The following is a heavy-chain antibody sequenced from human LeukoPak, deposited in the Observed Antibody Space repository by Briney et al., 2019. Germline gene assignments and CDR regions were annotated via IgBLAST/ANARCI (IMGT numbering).Heavy chain of an antibody. CDR1: GYTFTSYG. D-gene: IGHD3-3*01. CDR3: ARDLGYDFWSGYPTQPFDY. V-gene: IGHV1-18*01. Sequence: ASVKVSCKASGYTFTSYGISWVRQAPGQGLEWMGWISAYNGNTNYAQKLQGRVTMTTDTSTSTAYMELRSLRSDDTAVYYCARDLGYDFWSGYPTQPFDYWGQGTLVTVSS. CDR2: ISAYNGNT. J-gene: IGHJ4*02.